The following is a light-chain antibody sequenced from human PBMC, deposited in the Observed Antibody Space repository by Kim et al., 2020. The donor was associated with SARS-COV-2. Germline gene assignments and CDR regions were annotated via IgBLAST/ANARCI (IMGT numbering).Light chain of an antibody. Sequence: APVQLACPRSNGTSGYAVARHQQQPGKGPGCLMKVNRDGSHSKGGGIAGCFSGSSSGAGRYLTISSRPSDNEADYYCQTWGAGIRVCGGGTQLTVL. CDR3: QTWGAGIRV. CDR1: NGTSGYA. CDR2: VNRDGSH. J-gene: IGLJ3*02. V-gene: IGLV4-69*01.